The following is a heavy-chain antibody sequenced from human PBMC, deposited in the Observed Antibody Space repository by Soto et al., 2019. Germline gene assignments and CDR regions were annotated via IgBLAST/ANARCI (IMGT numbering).Heavy chain of an antibody. CDR1: GFTFSNYW. J-gene: IGHJ2*01. CDR2: INSDESSR. Sequence: EVQLVESGGDLVQPGGSLSLSCVASGFTFSNYWMHRVRQAPGKGLEWVSRINSDESSRAYADSVKGRFISSRDNDKNSLSLEMNSLRAEDTAVYYCARGIDFYFDLWGRGTLVTVSS. V-gene: IGHV3-74*01. CDR3: ARGIDFYFDL.